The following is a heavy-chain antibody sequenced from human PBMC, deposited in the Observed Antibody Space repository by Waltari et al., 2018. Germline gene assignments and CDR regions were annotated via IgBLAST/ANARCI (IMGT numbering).Heavy chain of an antibody. Sequence: EVYLEQSGGGLVQPGGSLKLSCAASGATIDSNYMNWSRQVPGKGLQCVAVIFADGTTHYADSVRGRFAISRDTSENTLYLQLSGLRPDNSGFYYCARAGHPNSWGQGALVTVSS. CDR1: GATIDSNY. V-gene: IGHV3-66*02. CDR2: IFADGTT. D-gene: IGHD1-1*01. J-gene: IGHJ1*01. CDR3: ARAGHPNS.